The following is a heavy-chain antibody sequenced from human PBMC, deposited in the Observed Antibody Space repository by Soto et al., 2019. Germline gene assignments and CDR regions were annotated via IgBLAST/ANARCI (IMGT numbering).Heavy chain of an antibody. CDR3: ARVGVSSSGWYADAFDI. J-gene: IGHJ3*02. D-gene: IGHD6-19*01. Sequence: SETLSLTCTVSGGSISSGGYYWSWIRQHPGKGLEWIGYIYYSGSTYYNPSLKSRVTISVDTSKNQFSLKLSSVTAADTAVYYCARVGVSSSGWYADAFDIWGQGTMVTVSS. CDR1: GGSISSGGYY. V-gene: IGHV4-31*03. CDR2: IYYSGST.